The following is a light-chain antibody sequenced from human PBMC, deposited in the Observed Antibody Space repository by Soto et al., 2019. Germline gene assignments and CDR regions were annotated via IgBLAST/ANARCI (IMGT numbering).Light chain of an antibody. CDR1: SSDVGGYKY. V-gene: IGLV2-14*01. Sequence: QSALTQPASVSGSPGQSITISCTGTSSDVGGYKYVSWYQQHPGKAPKVMIYDVSNRSSGVSNRFSGSKSGNTASLPISGLQAEDEADYYCTSYTSSGTYVFGTGTKLTVL. J-gene: IGLJ1*01. CDR2: DVS. CDR3: TSYTSSGTYV.